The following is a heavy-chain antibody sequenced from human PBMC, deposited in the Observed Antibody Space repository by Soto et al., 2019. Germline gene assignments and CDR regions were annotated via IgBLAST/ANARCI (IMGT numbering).Heavy chain of an antibody. CDR3: AKTSAIVVVVAATLFAY. V-gene: IGHV3-23*01. CDR1: GFTFSSYA. CDR2: ISGSGGST. D-gene: IGHD2-15*01. Sequence: EVQLLESGGGLVQPGGSLRLSCAASGFTFSSYAMSWVRQAPGKGLAWVSAISGSGGSTYYAGSVKGRFTISNDNSKNTLDLQMISLRAETTAVYYCAKTSAIVVVVAATLFAYWVQGTLVTVSS. J-gene: IGHJ4*02.